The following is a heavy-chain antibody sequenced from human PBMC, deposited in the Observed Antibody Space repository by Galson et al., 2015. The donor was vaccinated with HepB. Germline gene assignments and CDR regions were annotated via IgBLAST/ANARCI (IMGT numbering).Heavy chain of an antibody. CDR3: ARAGYKANGGYSHY. V-gene: IGHV3-30-3*01. Sequence: SRRLSCAASGFTFGSYAMHWVRQAPGKGLEWVAVISYDGSNKNYADSVNGRYTISRDNSKNTLYLQVNSLQADDTAVYYCARAGYKANGGYSHYWGQGTLVTVSS. CDR2: ISYDGSNK. D-gene: IGHD3-22*01. CDR1: GFTFGSYA. J-gene: IGHJ4*02.